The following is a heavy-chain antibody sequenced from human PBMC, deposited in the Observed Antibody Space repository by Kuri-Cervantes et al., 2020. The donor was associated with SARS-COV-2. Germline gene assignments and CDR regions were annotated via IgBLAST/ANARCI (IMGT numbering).Heavy chain of an antibody. CDR3: ARAGDITMIVEYYFDY. CDR2: INSDGSST. J-gene: IGHJ4*02. V-gene: IGHV3-74*01. D-gene: IGHD3-22*01. Sequence: GESLKISCAASGFTFSSYWMHWVRQAPGKGLVWVSRINSDGSSTSYADSVKGRFTISRDNAKNTLYLQMNSLRAEDTAVYYCARAGDITMIVEYYFDYWGQGTLVTVSS. CDR1: GFTFSSYW.